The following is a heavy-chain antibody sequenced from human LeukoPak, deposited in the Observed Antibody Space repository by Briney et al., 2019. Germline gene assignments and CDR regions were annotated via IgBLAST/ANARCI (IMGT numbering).Heavy chain of an antibody. D-gene: IGHD3-10*01. Sequence: PGGSLRLSCVGSGFTFGNYAMNWVRQAPGKGLEWVAAISGRGGDTFYADSVKGRFTFSRDNSKNTLYLQMNSLRAEDTAVYYCAKEYDYYGSGRTQAAFDIWGQGTMVTVSS. CDR1: GFTFGNYA. CDR3: AKEYDYYGSGRTQAAFDI. V-gene: IGHV3-23*01. CDR2: ISGRGGDT. J-gene: IGHJ3*02.